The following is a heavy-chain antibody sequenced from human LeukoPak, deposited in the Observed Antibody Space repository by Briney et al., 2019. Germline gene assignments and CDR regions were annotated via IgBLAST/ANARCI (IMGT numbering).Heavy chain of an antibody. CDR2: ISGGSGST. D-gene: IGHD3-22*01. CDR3: AKHRFESGGYHSTD. Sequence: QPGGSLRLSCSASGFAFSSHWMHWVRQAPGKGLAWVSTISGGSGSTYCADSVKGRFTISRDNSKNTLYLQMNSLRDEDTAVYYCAKHRFESGGYHSTDWGQGTLVTVSS. J-gene: IGHJ4*02. CDR1: GFAFSSHW. V-gene: IGHV3-23*01.